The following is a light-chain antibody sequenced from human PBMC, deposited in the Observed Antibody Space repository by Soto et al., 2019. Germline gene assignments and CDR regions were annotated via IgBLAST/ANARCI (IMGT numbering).Light chain of an antibody. CDR3: QQYGVSPT. CDR1: QTISNTF. Sequence: VLTQSPGTLSLSPGERATLSCRASQTISNTFLAWYQQRPGQAPRLLIYGASGRAAGIPDRFSGSGSGTDFTLSISRLEPEDSAVYYCQQYGVSPTFGGGTKVDIK. V-gene: IGKV3-20*01. J-gene: IGKJ4*01. CDR2: GAS.